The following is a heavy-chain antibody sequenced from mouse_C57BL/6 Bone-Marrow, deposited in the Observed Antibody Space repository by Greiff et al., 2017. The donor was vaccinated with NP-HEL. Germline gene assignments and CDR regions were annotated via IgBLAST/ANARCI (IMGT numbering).Heavy chain of an antibody. CDR3: ARKGYGRPYWYFDV. D-gene: IGHD1-1*01. V-gene: IGHV1-55*01. Sequence: QVQLKQPGAELVKPGASVKMSCKASGYTFTSYWITWVKQRPGQGLEWIGDIYPGSGSTNYNEKFKSKATLTVDTSSSTAYMQLSSLTSEDSAVYYCARKGYGRPYWYFDVWGTGTTVTVSS. CDR2: IYPGSGST. J-gene: IGHJ1*03. CDR1: GYTFTSYW.